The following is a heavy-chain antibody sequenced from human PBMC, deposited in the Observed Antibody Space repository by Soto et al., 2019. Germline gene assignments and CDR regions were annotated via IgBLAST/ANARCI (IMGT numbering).Heavy chain of an antibody. CDR2: VFHSGTA. CDR3: AKDPHYHYNNDYLDY. D-gene: IGHD3-22*01. J-gene: IGHJ4*02. CDR1: GYSINSGFF. Sequence: SETLSLSCAVSGYSINSGFFWSWIRQPPGKGLEWIGSVFHSGTAYYNPSLKSRVTISVDTSKNQFSLDLSSVTAADTAVYFCAKDPHYHYNNDYLDYWGRGIMVTVSS. V-gene: IGHV4-38-2*02.